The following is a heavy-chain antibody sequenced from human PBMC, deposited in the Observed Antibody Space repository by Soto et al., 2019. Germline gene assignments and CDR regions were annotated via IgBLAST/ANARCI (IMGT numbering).Heavy chain of an antibody. D-gene: IGHD3-9*01. CDR1: GGSISSYY. CDR2: IYYSGST. Sequence: SETLSLTCTVSGGSISSYYWSWIRQPPGKGLEWIGYIYYSGSTNYNPSLKSRVTISVDTSKNQFSLKLSSVTAADTAVYYCARAETLTLRYFDWGWFDPWGQGTLVTVSS. V-gene: IGHV4-59*01. J-gene: IGHJ5*02. CDR3: ARAETLTLRYFDWGWFDP.